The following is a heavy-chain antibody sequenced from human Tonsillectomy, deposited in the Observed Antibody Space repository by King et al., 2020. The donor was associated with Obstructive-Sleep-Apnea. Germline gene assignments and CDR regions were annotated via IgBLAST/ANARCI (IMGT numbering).Heavy chain of an antibody. Sequence: QLQESGPGLVKPSQNLSLTCTVSGGSISSGGYYWSWIRQHPGKGLEWIGYISYSGSTYYNPSLKSRVTISVDTSKNQFSLKLSSVTAADTAVYYCARSGPEVLRFLEGEYFQHWGQGTLVTVSS. J-gene: IGHJ1*01. CDR2: ISYSGST. CDR1: GGSISSGGYY. D-gene: IGHD3-3*01. CDR3: ARSGPEVLRFLEGEYFQH. V-gene: IGHV4-31*03.